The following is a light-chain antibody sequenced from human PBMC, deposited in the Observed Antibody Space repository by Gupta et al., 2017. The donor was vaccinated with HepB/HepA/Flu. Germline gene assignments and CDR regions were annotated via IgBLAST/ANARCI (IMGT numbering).Light chain of an antibody. V-gene: IGKV1-39*01. CDR3: QQHYSTPSCT. CDR1: QSISSY. Sequence: DIQMTLSPSSLSASVGDRVTITCRASQSISSYFNWYQQQTGNAPTLLINSASSLQSGVPSRSSSSGWCAAYITIISSLQADDVSAYYCQQHYSTPSCTFGQGTKVEIK. J-gene: IGKJ1*01. CDR2: SAS.